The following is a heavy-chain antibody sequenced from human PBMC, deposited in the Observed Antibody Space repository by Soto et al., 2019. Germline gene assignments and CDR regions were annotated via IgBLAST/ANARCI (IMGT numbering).Heavy chain of an antibody. V-gene: IGHV1-3*01. CDR2: IDADNDNT. CDR1: GYTLSTYA. D-gene: IGHD2-15*01. CDR3: ARGGSGIFDS. Sequence: QVQLVQSGAEVKEPGASVKVSCKASGYTLSTYALHWVRQAPGQRLEWMGWIDADNDNTKYSLKFQGRVTITRDTSASTAYMELSGLRSEDTAMYYCARGGSGIFDSWGQGTLVTVSS. J-gene: IGHJ4*02.